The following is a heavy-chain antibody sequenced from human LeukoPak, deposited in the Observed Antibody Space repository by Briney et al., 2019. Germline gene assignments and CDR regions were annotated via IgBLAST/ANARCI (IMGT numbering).Heavy chain of an antibody. CDR3: ARLCYYDSSGFDY. J-gene: IGHJ4*02. V-gene: IGHV4-34*01. D-gene: IGHD3-22*01. CDR1: GGSFSGYY. CDR2: IYYSGST. Sequence: SETLSLTCAVYGGSFSGYYWSWIRQPPGKGLEWIGSIYYSGSTYYNPSLKSRVTISVDTSKNQFSLKLSSVTAADTAVYYCARLCYYDSSGFDYWGQGTLVTVSS.